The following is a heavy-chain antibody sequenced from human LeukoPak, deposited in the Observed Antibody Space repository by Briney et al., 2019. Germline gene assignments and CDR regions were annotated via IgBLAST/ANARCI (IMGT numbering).Heavy chain of an antibody. V-gene: IGHV3-23*01. CDR1: GFIFRNYA. J-gene: IGHJ3*02. D-gene: IGHD1-1*01. Sequence: RAGGSLRLSCAASGFIFRNYAMSWVRQAPGKGLEWVSAITGSGDTTYYADSVKGRFTISRDNSKNTLYVEMNTLRAEDTAMYYCARRGNWNDDDAFDIWGQGTMVTVSS. CDR2: ITGSGDTT. CDR3: ARRGNWNDDDAFDI.